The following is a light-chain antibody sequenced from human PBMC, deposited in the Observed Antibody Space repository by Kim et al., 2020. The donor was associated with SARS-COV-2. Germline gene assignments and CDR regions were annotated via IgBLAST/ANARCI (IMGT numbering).Light chain of an antibody. J-gene: IGLJ2*01. V-gene: IGLV1-40*01. CDR3: QSYDSRLSASI. Sequence: RVTSSCTGSSSNLGAGFDVHRDQQLPGTAPKLLIHDNNNRPSGIPDRFSGSKSGTSASLAITGLQAEDEADYYCQSYDSRLSASIFGGGTQLTVL. CDR2: DNN. CDR1: SSNLGAGFD.